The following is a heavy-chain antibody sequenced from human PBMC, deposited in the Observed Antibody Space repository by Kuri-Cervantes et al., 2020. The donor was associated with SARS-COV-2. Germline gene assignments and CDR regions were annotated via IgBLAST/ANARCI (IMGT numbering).Heavy chain of an antibody. Sequence: GSLRLSCAASGFTFSSYAMSWIRQPPGKGLEWIGEINHSGSTNYNPSLKSRVTISVDTSKNQFSLKLSSVTAADTAVYYCARAARYCSSTSCYRSYYYYYMDVWGKGTTVTV. J-gene: IGHJ6*03. V-gene: IGHV4-34*01. D-gene: IGHD2-2*01. CDR3: ARAARYCSSTSCYRSYYYYYMDV. CDR1: GFTFSSYA. CDR2: INHSGST.